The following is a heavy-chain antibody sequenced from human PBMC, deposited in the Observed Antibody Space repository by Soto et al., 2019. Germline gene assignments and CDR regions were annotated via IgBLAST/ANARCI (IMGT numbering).Heavy chain of an antibody. CDR1: GGSISSHY. CDR2: IHYSGST. Sequence: PSETLSLTCTVSGGSISSHYWNWIRQHPGRGLEWIGYIHYSGSTSHNPSLKSRVTISVDTPKNQFSLKLSSVTAADTAVYYCVRALPDGYYGMDVWGQGATVTVSS. CDR3: VRALPDGYYGMDV. V-gene: IGHV4-59*11. J-gene: IGHJ6*02.